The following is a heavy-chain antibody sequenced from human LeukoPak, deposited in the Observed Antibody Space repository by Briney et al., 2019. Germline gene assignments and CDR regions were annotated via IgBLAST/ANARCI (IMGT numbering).Heavy chain of an antibody. CDR2: MNPNSGNT. Sequence: ASVKVSCTASGYTFTSYDINWVSQATGQGLEWMGWMNPNSGNTGYAQKFQGRVTMTRNTSISTAYMELSSLRSEDTAVYYCARGRLIYYGMDVWGQGTTVTVSS. CDR1: GYTFTSYD. V-gene: IGHV1-8*01. CDR3: ARGRLIYYGMDV. J-gene: IGHJ6*02. D-gene: IGHD2-21*01.